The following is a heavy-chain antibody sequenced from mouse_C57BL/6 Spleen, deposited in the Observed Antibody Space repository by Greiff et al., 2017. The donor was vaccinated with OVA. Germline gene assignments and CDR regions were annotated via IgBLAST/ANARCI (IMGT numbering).Heavy chain of an antibody. CDR1: GYTFTSYW. CDR3: ARGDDYDGYYYAMDD. Sequence: QVQLQQPGAELVKPGASVKMSCKASGYTFTSYWITWVKQRPGQGLEWIGDIYPGSGSTNYNEKFKSKATLTVDTSSSTAYMQLSSLTSEDSAVYYCARGDDYDGYYYAMDDWGQGTSVTVSS. J-gene: IGHJ4*01. D-gene: IGHD2-4*01. CDR2: IYPGSGST. V-gene: IGHV1-55*01.